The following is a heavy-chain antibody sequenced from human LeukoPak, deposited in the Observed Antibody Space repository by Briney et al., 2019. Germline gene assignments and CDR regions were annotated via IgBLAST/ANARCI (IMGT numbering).Heavy chain of an antibody. CDR2: ISGYNGNT. V-gene: IGHV1-18*04. Sequence: ASVKVSCKASDYTFTSYGITWVRQVPGQGLDWKGWISGYNGNTNYAQNFQGRVTMTTDTSTSTAYMELRSLRSDDTAVYYCARGPRHCSSTSCFAGHWYFDLWGRGTLVTVSS. J-gene: IGHJ2*01. D-gene: IGHD2-2*01. CDR1: DYTFTSYG. CDR3: ARGPRHCSSTSCFAGHWYFDL.